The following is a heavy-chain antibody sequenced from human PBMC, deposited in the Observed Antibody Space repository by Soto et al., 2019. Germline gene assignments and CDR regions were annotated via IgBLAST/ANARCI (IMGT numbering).Heavy chain of an antibody. D-gene: IGHD6-13*01. CDR1: GGSISSSNW. V-gene: IGHV4-4*02. CDR3: ASSPAAATVSY. Sequence: PSETLSLTCAVSGGSISSSNWWSWVRQPPGKGLEWIGYIYYSGSTYYNPSLKSRVTISVDTSKNQFSLKLSSVTAADTAVYYCASSPAAATVSYWGQGTLVTVSS. J-gene: IGHJ4*02. CDR2: IYYSGST.